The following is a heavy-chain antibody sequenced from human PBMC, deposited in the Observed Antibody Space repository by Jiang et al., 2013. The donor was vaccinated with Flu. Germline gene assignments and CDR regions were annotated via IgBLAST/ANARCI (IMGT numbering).Heavy chain of an antibody. J-gene: IGHJ4*02. CDR3: ATNPPNYYYDTSNYYPPFDY. CDR1: ELA. V-gene: IGHV1-24*01. Sequence: ELAMHWVRQAPGKGLEWMGRVDPEEGEPIYAQMFQGRVSMTEDASTDTAYMELSSLRSEDTAVYYCATNPPNYYYDTSNYYPPFDYWGQGTLVTVSS. CDR2: VDPEEGEP. D-gene: IGHD3-22*01.